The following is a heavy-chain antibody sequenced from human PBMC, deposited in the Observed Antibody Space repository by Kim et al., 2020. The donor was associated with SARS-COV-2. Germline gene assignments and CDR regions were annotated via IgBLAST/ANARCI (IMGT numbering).Heavy chain of an antibody. V-gene: IGHV1-2*02. CDR2: ISSKDGAT. CDR3: ARADPLGSGFPYYYFDF. J-gene: IGHJ4*02. Sequence: ASVKVSCRASGYIFIGYSIYWLRQAPGQGLEWLGWISSKDGATEYAQKFQGRVMMTTDTSVRTVYMELHGLRSDDTAVYYCARADPLGSGFPYYYFDFWGQGALVTVSS. CDR1: GYIFIGYS. D-gene: IGHD6-25*01.